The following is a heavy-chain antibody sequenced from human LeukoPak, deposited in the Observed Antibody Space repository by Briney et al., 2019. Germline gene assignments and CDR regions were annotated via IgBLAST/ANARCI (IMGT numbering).Heavy chain of an antibody. CDR2: ISSSSSYI. CDR1: GFTFSSYS. Sequence: GGSLRLSCAASGFTFSSYSMNWVRQAPGKGLEWVSSISSSSSYIYYADSVKGRFTISRDNAKNSLYLQMNSLRAEDTAVYYCARDPYSSGWYKDAFDIWGQGTMVTVSS. V-gene: IGHV3-21*01. D-gene: IGHD6-19*01. CDR3: ARDPYSSGWYKDAFDI. J-gene: IGHJ3*02.